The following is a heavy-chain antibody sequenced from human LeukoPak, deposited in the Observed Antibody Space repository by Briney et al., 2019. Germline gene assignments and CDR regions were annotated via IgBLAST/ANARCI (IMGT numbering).Heavy chain of an antibody. D-gene: IGHD6-19*01. CDR1: GFTFSTYD. V-gene: IGHV3-13*04. CDR3: ARDRGYSSGWFDY. Sequence: GGSLRLSCAASGFTFSTYDMHWVRQATGQDLEWVSAIGPAGDTYYPGSVKGRFTISRENAKNSLYLQMNSLRAGDTAVYYCARDRGYSSGWFDYWGRGTLVTVSS. CDR2: IGPAGDT. J-gene: IGHJ5*01.